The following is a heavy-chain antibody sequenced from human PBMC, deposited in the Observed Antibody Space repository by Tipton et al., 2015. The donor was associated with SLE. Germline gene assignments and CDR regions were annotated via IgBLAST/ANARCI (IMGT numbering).Heavy chain of an antibody. CDR3: ARGPSIAPRY. D-gene: IGHD6-6*01. Sequence: TLSLTCTVSGGSISSYYWIWIRQPPGKGLEWIGYIYYSGSTNYNVSLKSRVTISVDTSKNEFSLKLSSVTAADTAVYYCARGPSIAPRYCGQGTLVTVSS. CDR1: GGSISSYY. CDR2: IYYSGST. J-gene: IGHJ4*02. V-gene: IGHV4-59*08.